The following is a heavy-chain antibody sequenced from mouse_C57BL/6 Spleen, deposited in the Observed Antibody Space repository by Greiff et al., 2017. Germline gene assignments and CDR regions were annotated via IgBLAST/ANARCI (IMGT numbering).Heavy chain of an antibody. CDR1: GYTFTSYW. Sequence: QVQLQQSGAELVRPGSSVKLSCKASGYTFTSYWMHWVKQRPIQGLEWIGNIDPSDSETHYNQKFKDKATLTVDKSSSTAYMQLSSLTSEDSAVYYCARLAYYSNYYFDYWGQGTTLTVSS. J-gene: IGHJ2*01. CDR3: ARLAYYSNYYFDY. V-gene: IGHV1-52*01. CDR2: IDPSDSET. D-gene: IGHD2-5*01.